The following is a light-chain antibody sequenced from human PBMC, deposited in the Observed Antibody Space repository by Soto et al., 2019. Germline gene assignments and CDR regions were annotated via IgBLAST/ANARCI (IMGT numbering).Light chain of an antibody. CDR2: GVT. Sequence: QSALTQPASVSGSPGQSITISCTGTNSDVGSYIYVSWYQHHPGKVPKLLIYGVTNRPSGVSSRFSGSKSGNTASLTISGLQAEDEADYYCSSYSSGSTLVVFGGGTKVTVL. CDR3: SSYSSGSTLVV. V-gene: IGLV2-14*01. CDR1: NSDVGSYIY. J-gene: IGLJ2*01.